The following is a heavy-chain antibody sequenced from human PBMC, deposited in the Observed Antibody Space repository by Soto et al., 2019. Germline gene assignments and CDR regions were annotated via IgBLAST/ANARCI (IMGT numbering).Heavy chain of an antibody. D-gene: IGHD1-7*01. V-gene: IGHV4-39*01. CDR3: ARSKNWKYDWFES. CDR2: IYYSGST. J-gene: IGHJ5*02. CDR1: GGSISRSRYY. Sequence: PSETLSLTCTVPGGSISRSRYYWGWIRQPPGKGLEWIGSIYYSGSTYYNPSLKSRVTISVDTSKNQFSLKLSSVTAADMAVYYCARSKNWKYDWFESGGQGTLVTVSS.